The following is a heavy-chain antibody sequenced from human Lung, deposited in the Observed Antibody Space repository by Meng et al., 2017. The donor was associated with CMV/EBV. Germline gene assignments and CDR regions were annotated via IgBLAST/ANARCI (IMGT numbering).Heavy chain of an antibody. CDR3: ARILGVYCSSTSCFGWYFDY. CDR2: IFYGGST. Sequence: GSLRLPFTVLDGSISSSSYYWGWIRQPTGKGLGRIGNIFYGGSTYYSLSLKSRVTISVDTSKNQFSLKLGSVTAADTAVYYCARILGVYCSSTSCFGWYFDYWGQGXLVTVSS. J-gene: IGHJ4*02. CDR1: DGSISSSSYY. D-gene: IGHD2-2*01. V-gene: IGHV4-39*07.